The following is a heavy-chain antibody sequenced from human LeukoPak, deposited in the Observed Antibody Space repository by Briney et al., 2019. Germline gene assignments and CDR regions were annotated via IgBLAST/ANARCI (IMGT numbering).Heavy chain of an antibody. Sequence: SETLSLTCSVSGGAISSYYWSWIRRPAGKGLEWIGRIKNSGNTNYNPSLESRVTLSLDTSKNQFSLNLSSMTAPDTAVYYCAREGSSSGWRPFDIWGQGTVVTVSS. CDR3: AREGSSSGWRPFDI. D-gene: IGHD6-19*01. V-gene: IGHV4-4*07. J-gene: IGHJ3*02. CDR1: GGAISSYY. CDR2: IKNSGNT.